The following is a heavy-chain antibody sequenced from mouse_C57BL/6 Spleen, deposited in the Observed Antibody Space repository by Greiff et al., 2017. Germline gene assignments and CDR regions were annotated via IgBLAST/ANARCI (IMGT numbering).Heavy chain of an antibody. V-gene: IGHV1-52*01. J-gene: IGHJ1*03. CDR1: GYTFTSYW. D-gene: IGHD1-1*01. CDR2: IDPSDSET. CDR3: ARIYYGSRGWYFDV. Sequence: QVQLQQPGAELVRPGSSVKLSCKASGYTFTSYWMHWVKQRPIQGLEWIGNIDPSDSETHYNQKFKDKATLTVDKSSSTAYMQLSSLTSEDSAVYYCARIYYGSRGWYFDVWGTGTTVTVSS.